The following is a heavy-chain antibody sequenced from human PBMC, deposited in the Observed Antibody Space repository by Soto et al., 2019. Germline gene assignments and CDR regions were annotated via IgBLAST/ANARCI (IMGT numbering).Heavy chain of an antibody. Sequence: EVQLVESGGGLMQPGRSLRLSCAASGFTFDDYAMHWVRQAPGKGLEWVSGISWNSGNIRYADSVKGRFTISRDNAKNSLYLQMNSLRAEDTALYYCAKGPALEWLSFMDVWGKGTTVTVSS. J-gene: IGHJ6*03. D-gene: IGHD3-3*01. CDR1: GFTFDDYA. CDR2: ISWNSGNI. CDR3: AKGPALEWLSFMDV. V-gene: IGHV3-9*01.